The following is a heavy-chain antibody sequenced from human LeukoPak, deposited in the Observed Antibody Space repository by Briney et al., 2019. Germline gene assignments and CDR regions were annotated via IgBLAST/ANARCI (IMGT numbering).Heavy chain of an antibody. CDR2: ISRDGTGT. CDR3: AAWGLDVDTAMGLAGYMDV. Sequence: GGSLRLSCAASGFTFDDYTMHWARQGPGKGLEWVSLISRDGTGTHYADSVKGRFTISRDNSRNSLYLQMNNLRSEDTAVYYCAAWGLDVDTAMGLAGYMDVWGKGTTVTVSS. J-gene: IGHJ6*03. V-gene: IGHV3-43*01. CDR1: GFTFDDYT. D-gene: IGHD5-18*01.